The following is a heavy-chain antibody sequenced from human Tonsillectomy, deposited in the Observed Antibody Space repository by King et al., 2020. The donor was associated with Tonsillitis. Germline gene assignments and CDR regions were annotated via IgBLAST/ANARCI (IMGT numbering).Heavy chain of an antibody. Sequence: VQLQQWGAGLLKPSETLSLTCAVYGGSFSDYYWSWIRQPPGKGLEWIGEINHSGRTNYNPSLKSRVTISVDTSKNQFSLGLTSVTAADTAVYYCARGGEQWLVARPIDYWGQGALVTVSS. CDR3: ARGGEQWLVARPIDY. CDR2: INHSGRT. V-gene: IGHV4-34*01. CDR1: GGSFSDYY. D-gene: IGHD6-19*01. J-gene: IGHJ4*02.